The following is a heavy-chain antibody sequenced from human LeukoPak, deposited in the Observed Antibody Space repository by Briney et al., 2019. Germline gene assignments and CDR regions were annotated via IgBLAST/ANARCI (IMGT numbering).Heavy chain of an antibody. D-gene: IGHD3-3*01. CDR2: ISGSGGST. Sequence: GGSLRLSCAASGFIFNTYTMNWVRRAPGKGLEWVSAISGSGGSTYYADSVKGRFTISRDNSKNTLYLQMNSLRAEDTAVYYCAKEIRTTIFGVVIIPDYFDYWGQGTLVTVSS. V-gene: IGHV3-23*01. J-gene: IGHJ4*02. CDR3: AKEIRTTIFGVVIIPDYFDY. CDR1: GFIFNTYT.